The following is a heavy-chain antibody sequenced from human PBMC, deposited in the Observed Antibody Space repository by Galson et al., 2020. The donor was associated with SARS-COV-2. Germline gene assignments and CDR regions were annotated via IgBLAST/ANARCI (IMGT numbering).Heavy chain of an antibody. CDR2: INTRDGYT. Sequence: HGESLKISCKGFGYSFTRYYIVWVRQMPGKGLEWMGKINTRDGYTNYNPSLQGHVTMSADKSITTAYLQWNSLKASDTAMYYCALDSDTSGWYYFDHWGQGTPVTVSS. J-gene: IGHJ4*02. D-gene: IGHD6-19*01. V-gene: IGHV5-10-1*01. CDR1: GYSFTRYY. CDR3: ALDSDTSGWYYFDH.